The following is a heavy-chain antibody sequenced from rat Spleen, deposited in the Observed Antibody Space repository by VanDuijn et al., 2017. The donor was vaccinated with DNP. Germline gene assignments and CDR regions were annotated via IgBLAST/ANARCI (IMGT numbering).Heavy chain of an antibody. J-gene: IGHJ3*01. CDR1: GFSLTTYN. CDR2: IWKNGAT. CDR3: ARDNIGTTWFAY. Sequence: QVQLKESGPGLVQPSQTLSLTCTVAGFSLTTYNVHWVRQPPGKGLEWMGVIWKNGATRYNSALKSRLSISRDTSKSQVFLKMNSLQTEDTAMYFCARDNIGTTWFAYWGQGTLVTVSS. V-gene: IGHV2-41*01. D-gene: IGHD1-5*01.